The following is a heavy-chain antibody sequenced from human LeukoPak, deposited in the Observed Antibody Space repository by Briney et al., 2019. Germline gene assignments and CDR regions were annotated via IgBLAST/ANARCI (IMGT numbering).Heavy chain of an antibody. V-gene: IGHV1-69*13. J-gene: IGHJ3*02. CDR3: ATPYSPYGSGMAFDI. CDR1: GGTFSSYA. CDR2: IIPIFGTA. D-gene: IGHD3-10*01. Sequence: GASVKVSCKASGGTFSSYAISWVRQAPGQGLEWMGGIIPIFGTANYAQKFQGRVTITADESTSTAHMELSSLRSEDTAVYYCATPYSPYGSGMAFDIWGQGTMVTVSS.